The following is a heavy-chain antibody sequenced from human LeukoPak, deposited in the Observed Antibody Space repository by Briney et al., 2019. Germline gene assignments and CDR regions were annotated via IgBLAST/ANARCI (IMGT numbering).Heavy chain of an antibody. V-gene: IGHV3-7*01. Sequence: GGSLRLSCAASGFTFDDYGMSWVRQAPGKGLEWVANIKQDGSEKYYVDSVKGRFTISRDNAKNSLYLQMNSLRAEDTAVYYCARDRGIAAADPSYYYYYMDVWGKGTTVTVSS. CDR1: GFTFDDYG. J-gene: IGHJ6*03. CDR3: ARDRGIAAADPSYYYYYMDV. CDR2: IKQDGSEK. D-gene: IGHD6-13*01.